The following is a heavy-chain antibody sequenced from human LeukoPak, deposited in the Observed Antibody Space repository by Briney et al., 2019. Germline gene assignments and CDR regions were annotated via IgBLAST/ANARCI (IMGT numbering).Heavy chain of an antibody. CDR3: ARRSLRYFDWAMDV. V-gene: IGHV4-34*01. CDR1: GGSFSGYY. D-gene: IGHD3-9*01. CDR2: INHSGST. J-gene: IGHJ6*04. Sequence: PSETLSLTCAVYGGSFSGYYWSWIRQPPGKGLEWIGEINHSGSTNYNPSLKSRVTISVDTSKNQFSLKLSSVTAADTAVYYCARRSLRYFDWAMDVWEKGTTVTVSS.